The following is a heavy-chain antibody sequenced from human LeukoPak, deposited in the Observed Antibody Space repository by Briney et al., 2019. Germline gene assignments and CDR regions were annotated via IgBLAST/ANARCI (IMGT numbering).Heavy chain of an antibody. Sequence: GGSLRLSCAASGFTFSSYAMSWVRQTPGKGLEWVSAISGSGGSTYYADSVKGRFTISRDNSKNTVYLQMNSLRAEDTAVYYCARDPSQDDYWGQGTLVTVSS. CDR1: GFTFSSYA. CDR2: ISGSGGST. CDR3: ARDPSQDDY. J-gene: IGHJ4*02. V-gene: IGHV3-23*01.